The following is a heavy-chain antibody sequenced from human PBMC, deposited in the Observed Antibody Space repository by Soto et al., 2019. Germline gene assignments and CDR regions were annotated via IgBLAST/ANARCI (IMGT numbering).Heavy chain of an antibody. D-gene: IGHD5-12*01. CDR1: GFSLSTSGVG. V-gene: IGHV2-5*02. CDR2: IYWDDDK. CDR3: AHSPVDLPDNNNWFDP. Sequence: QITLKESGPTLVKPTQTLTLTCTFSGFSLSTSGVGVGWIRQPPGKALEWLALIYWDDDKRYSPSLKSRLTTTKDTSKNQVVLTMTNMDPVDTATYYCAHSPVDLPDNNNWFDPWGQGTLVTVSS. J-gene: IGHJ5*02.